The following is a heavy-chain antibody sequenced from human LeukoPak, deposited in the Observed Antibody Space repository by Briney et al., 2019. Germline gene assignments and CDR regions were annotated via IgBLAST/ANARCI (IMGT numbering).Heavy chain of an antibody. V-gene: IGHV1-2*02. J-gene: IGHJ4*02. CDR3: ARLNYYGSGSYLYPAG. CDR1: GYTFTGYY. CDR2: INPNSGGT. Sequence: GASVKVSCKASGYTFTGYYMHWVRQAPGQGLEWMGWINPNSGGTNYAQKFQGRVTMTRDTSISTAYMELSRLRSDDTAVYYCARLNYYGSGSYLYPAGWGQGTLVTVSS. D-gene: IGHD3-10*01.